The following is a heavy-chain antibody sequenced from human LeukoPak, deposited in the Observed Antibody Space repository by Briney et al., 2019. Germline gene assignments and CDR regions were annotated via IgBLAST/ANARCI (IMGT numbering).Heavy chain of an antibody. Sequence: GGSLRLSCAASGFTFSNYWMNWVRQAPGKGLEWVSAISGSGGSTYYADSVKDRFTISRDNSKNTLYLQMNSLRAEDTAVYYCANWIQLWTHWGQGTLVTVSS. J-gene: IGHJ4*02. D-gene: IGHD5-18*01. CDR3: ANWIQLWTH. V-gene: IGHV3-23*01. CDR2: ISGSGGST. CDR1: GFTFSNYW.